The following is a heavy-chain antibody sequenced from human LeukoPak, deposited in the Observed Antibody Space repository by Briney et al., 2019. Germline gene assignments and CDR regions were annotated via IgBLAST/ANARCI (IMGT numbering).Heavy chain of an antibody. J-gene: IGHJ5*02. Sequence: SETLSLTCTVSGGSISSYYWSWIRQSPGKGLEWIGYIYYSGSTNYNPSLKSRVTISVDTSKNQFSLKLSSVTAADTAVYYCARQGSIAAAANWFDPWGQGTLVTVSS. V-gene: IGHV4-59*08. CDR2: IYYSGST. CDR3: ARQGSIAAAANWFDP. CDR1: GGSISSYY. D-gene: IGHD6-13*01.